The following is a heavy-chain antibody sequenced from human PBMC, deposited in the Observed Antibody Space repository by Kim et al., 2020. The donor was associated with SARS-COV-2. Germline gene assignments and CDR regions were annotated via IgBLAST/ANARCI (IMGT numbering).Heavy chain of an antibody. V-gene: IGHV3-21*01. Sequence: GGSLRLSCAASGFTFSSYSMNWVRQAPGKGLEWVSSISSSSSYIYYADSVKGRFTISRDNAKNSLYLQMNSLRAEDTAVYYCARVHSGVDEGFDYWGQGTLVTVSS. CDR3: ARVHSGVDEGFDY. D-gene: IGHD1-26*01. CDR2: ISSSSSYI. J-gene: IGHJ4*02. CDR1: GFTFSSYS.